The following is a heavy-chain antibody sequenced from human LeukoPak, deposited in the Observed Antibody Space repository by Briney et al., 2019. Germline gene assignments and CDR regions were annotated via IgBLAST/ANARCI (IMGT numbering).Heavy chain of an antibody. V-gene: IGHV3-64*04. J-gene: IGHJ3*02. D-gene: IGHD6-19*01. CDR2: VSFNGDST. CDR1: GFTFSRFG. Sequence: GGSLRLSCAASGFTFSRFGMHWVRLAPGKGLEFVSAVSFNGDSTYYGDSVKGRFTISRDNSKNTLYLQMNSLRAEDTAVYYCAREGEVAGTWIGAFDIWGQGTMVTVSS. CDR3: AREGEVAGTWIGAFDI.